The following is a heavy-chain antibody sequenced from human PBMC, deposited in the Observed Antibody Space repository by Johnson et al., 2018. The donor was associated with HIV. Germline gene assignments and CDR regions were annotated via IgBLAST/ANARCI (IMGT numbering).Heavy chain of an antibody. V-gene: IGHV3-23*04. Sequence: VQLVESGGGLVQPGGSLRLSCADSGFTLRSYAMRCVRPAPGKGLESGSSIRVTGGATYYADSVKGRFTISRDNSKNTLYLQMNSLRAEGTAVYYCARDGAGGFYIWGQGTMVTVSS. CDR2: IRVTGGAT. D-gene: IGHD3-16*01. J-gene: IGHJ3*02. CDR1: GFTLRSYA. CDR3: ARDGAGGFYI.